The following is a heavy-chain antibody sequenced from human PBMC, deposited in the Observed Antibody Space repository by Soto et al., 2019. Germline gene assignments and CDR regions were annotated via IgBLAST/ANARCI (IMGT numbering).Heavy chain of an antibody. Sequence: GGSLRLSCAASGFTFSSYGMHWVRQAPGKGLEWVAVISYDGSNKYYADSVKGRFTISRDNSKNTLYLQMNSLRAEDTAVYYCAKDPYPYYDILTGYYLGLYYYYGMDVWGQGTTVTVSS. CDR1: GFTFSSYG. J-gene: IGHJ6*02. CDR2: ISYDGSNK. D-gene: IGHD3-9*01. CDR3: AKDPYPYYDILTGYYLGLYYYYGMDV. V-gene: IGHV3-30*18.